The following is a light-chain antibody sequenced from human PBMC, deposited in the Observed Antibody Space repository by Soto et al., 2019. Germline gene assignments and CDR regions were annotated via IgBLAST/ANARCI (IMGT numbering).Light chain of an antibody. J-gene: IGKJ1*01. CDR3: QQYNSYTWT. CDR1: QGISSW. Sequence: DIQMTQSPSTLSASVGDRVTITCRASQGISSWLAWYQQKPGKAPKLLIYDVSSLESGVPSRFSGSGSGTEFTLTISSLQPDDFATYYCQQYNSYTWTFGQGTKVDIK. CDR2: DVS. V-gene: IGKV1-5*01.